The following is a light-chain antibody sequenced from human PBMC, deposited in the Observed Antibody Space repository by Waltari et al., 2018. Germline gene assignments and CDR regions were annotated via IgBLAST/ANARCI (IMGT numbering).Light chain of an antibody. CDR2: AGS. CDR1: EGISSW. V-gene: IGKV1D-16*01. CDR3: QQYDDLPYS. Sequence: DIQMTQSPSSLSASVGDKVTISCHASEGISSWLAWYQQRPGKAPKPLIFAGSSLQSGVPSRFGGSGSGTDYTLTITALQPEDVGIYYCQQYDDLPYSFGQGTTVEIK. J-gene: IGKJ2*03.